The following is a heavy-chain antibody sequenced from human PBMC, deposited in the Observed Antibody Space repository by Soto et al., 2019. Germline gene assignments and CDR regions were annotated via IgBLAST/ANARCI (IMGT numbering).Heavy chain of an antibody. CDR3: ARQHPLDSRVWYD. CDR2: ISHDGSGT. CDR1: GFTFSNYW. D-gene: IGHD6-19*01. J-gene: IGHJ4*02. Sequence: PGGSLRLSCAASGFTFSNYWMHWVRQVPGRGLVWVSRISHDGSGTSYADSVKGRFTISRDNAKNTVYLQMNSLKASDTAIYYCARQHPLDSRVWYDWGQGTLVTVSS. V-gene: IGHV3-74*01.